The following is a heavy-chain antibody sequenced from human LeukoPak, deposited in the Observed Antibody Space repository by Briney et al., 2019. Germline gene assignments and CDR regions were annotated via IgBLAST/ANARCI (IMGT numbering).Heavy chain of an antibody. Sequence: SVKVSCKASGGTFSSYTISWVRQAPGQGLEWMGRIIPILGIANYAQKFQGRVTITADKSTSTAYMELSSLRSKDTAVYYCARLNCSSTSCPMYFDYWGQGTLVTVSS. CDR2: IIPILGIA. D-gene: IGHD2-2*01. CDR1: GGTFSSYT. V-gene: IGHV1-69*02. J-gene: IGHJ4*02. CDR3: ARLNCSSTSCPMYFDY.